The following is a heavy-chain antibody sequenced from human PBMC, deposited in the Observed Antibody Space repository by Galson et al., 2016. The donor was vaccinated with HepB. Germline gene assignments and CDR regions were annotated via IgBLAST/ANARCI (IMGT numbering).Heavy chain of an antibody. CDR3: ARDVVIVLPTATALSYYYYMDV. Sequence: PLSLTCNVSGGSISVGHHYWSWIRQHPGKGLEWIGYIYYSGSTYYNPSLKSRLTISVDTSKNQFSLKLRSVTAADTAVYYCARDVVIVLPTATALSYYYYMDVWGKGTTVTVSS. J-gene: IGHJ6*03. CDR1: GGSISVGHHY. V-gene: IGHV4-31*03. D-gene: IGHD2/OR15-2a*01. CDR2: IYYSGST.